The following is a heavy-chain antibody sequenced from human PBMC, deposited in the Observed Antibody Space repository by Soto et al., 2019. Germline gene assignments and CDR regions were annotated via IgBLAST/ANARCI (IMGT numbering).Heavy chain of an antibody. CDR1: GFTFSSYA. Sequence: PGGSLRLSCAASGFTFSSYAMSWVRQAPGKGLEWVSAISGSGGSTYYADSVKGRFTISRDSSKNTLYLQMNSLRAEDTAVYYCAKPTYYYDSSGSRRGGYGAFDIWGQGTMVTVSS. V-gene: IGHV3-23*01. D-gene: IGHD3-22*01. J-gene: IGHJ3*02. CDR2: ISGSGGST. CDR3: AKPTYYYDSSGSRRGGYGAFDI.